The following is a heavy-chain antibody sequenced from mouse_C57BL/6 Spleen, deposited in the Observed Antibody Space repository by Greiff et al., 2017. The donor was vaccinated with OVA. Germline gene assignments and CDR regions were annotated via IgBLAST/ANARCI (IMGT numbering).Heavy chain of an antibody. V-gene: IGHV1-82*01. CDR2: IYPGDGDT. J-gene: IGHJ1*03. Sequence: QVQLQQSGPELVKPGASVKISCKASGYAFSSSWMNWVKQRPGKGLEWIGRIYPGDGDTNYNGKFKGKATLTADKSSSTAYMQLSSLTSEDSAVYFCARWEGNFWYFDVWGTGTTGTVSS. CDR1: GYAFSSSW. D-gene: IGHD2-1*01. CDR3: ARWEGNFWYFDV.